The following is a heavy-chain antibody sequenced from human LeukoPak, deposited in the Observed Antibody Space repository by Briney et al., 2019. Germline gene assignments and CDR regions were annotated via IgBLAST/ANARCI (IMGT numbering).Heavy chain of an antibody. CDR2: IGGNGDTS. V-gene: IGHV3-64*02. J-gene: IGHJ4*02. CDR3: ATRHEYSYPY. CDR1: GFIFNNYA. D-gene: IGHD5-18*01. Sequence: GGSLRLSCAASGFIFNNYAMHWVRQAPGKGLEYVSAIGGNGDTSYYADSVKGRFTISRDNSKNTVYLRMGSLRTEDMAVYYCATRHEYSYPYWGQGTLVTVSS.